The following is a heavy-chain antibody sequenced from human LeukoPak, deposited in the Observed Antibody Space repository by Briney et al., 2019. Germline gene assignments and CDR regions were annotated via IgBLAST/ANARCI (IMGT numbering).Heavy chain of an antibody. D-gene: IGHD3-16*01. Sequence: GGSLRLSCAASGFTFSIYEMNWVRQAPGKGLEWVSYISTGGTTIHYADSVKGRFTISRDNAKNSLYLQMNSLRAKDTAVYYCARSGGNFDYWGQGTLVTVSS. CDR3: ARSGGNFDY. CDR1: GFTFSIYE. CDR2: ISTGGTTI. V-gene: IGHV3-48*03. J-gene: IGHJ4*02.